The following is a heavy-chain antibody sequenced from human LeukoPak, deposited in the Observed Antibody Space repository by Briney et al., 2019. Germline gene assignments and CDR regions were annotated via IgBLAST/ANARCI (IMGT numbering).Heavy chain of an antibody. D-gene: IGHD1-1*01. CDR1: GFTFSSYA. Sequence: PGGSLRLSCAASGFTFSSYAMSWVRQAPGKGLEWVSGIGGSGGSTYYADSVKGRFTISRNNSKNTLYLQMNSLRAEDTAVYYCAKGTYWNEDSWGQGTLVTVSS. CDR2: IGGSGGST. V-gene: IGHV3-23*01. J-gene: IGHJ4*02. CDR3: AKGTYWNEDS.